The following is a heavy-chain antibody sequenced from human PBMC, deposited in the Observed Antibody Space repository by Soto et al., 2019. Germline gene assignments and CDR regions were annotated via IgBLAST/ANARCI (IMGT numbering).Heavy chain of an antibody. V-gene: IGHV3-23*01. D-gene: IGHD3-9*01. CDR3: AKVGHYDILTGYAYYFDY. J-gene: IGHJ4*02. Sequence: GGSLRLSCAASGFTFSSYAMSWVRQAPGKGLEWVSAISGSGGSTYYADSVKGRFTISRDNSKNTLYLQMNSLRAEDTAVYYCAKVGHYDILTGYAYYFDYWGQGTLVTVSS. CDR1: GFTFSSYA. CDR2: ISGSGGST.